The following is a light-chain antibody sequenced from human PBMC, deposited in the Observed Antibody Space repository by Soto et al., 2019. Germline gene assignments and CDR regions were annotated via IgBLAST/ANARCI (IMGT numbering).Light chain of an antibody. V-gene: IGKV3-15*01. CDR2: GAS. J-gene: IGKJ2*01. CDR1: QSISSD. CDR3: QQYNKWPRT. Sequence: EIVLTQSPATPSLSPGERATLSCRASQSISSDVAWYQQKPGQAPRLLIYGASTTATGIPARFSGSGSGTEFTLTISSLQSEDFAVYNCQQYNKWPRTFGQGTKV.